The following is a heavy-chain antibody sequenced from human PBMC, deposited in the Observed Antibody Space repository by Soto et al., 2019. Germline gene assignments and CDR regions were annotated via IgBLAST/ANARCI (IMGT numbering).Heavy chain of an antibody. Sequence: QVQLVQSGAEVKKPGASVKVSCKASGYTFTSYDINWVRQATGQGLEWMGWMNPNSGNTGYAQKLQGRVTMTRNTSISTAYKELSSLRSEDTAVYYCARARRYCRGGSCYFRFDYWGQGPPVTVSS. D-gene: IGHD2-15*01. CDR2: MNPNSGNT. J-gene: IGHJ4*02. CDR3: ARARRYCRGGSCYFRFDY. CDR1: GYTFTSYD. V-gene: IGHV1-8*01.